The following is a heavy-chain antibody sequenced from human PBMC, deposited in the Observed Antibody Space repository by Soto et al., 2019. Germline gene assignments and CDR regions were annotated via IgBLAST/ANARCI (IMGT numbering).Heavy chain of an antibody. D-gene: IGHD6-13*01. Sequence: GGSLRLSCAASGFTFSSYAMSWVRQAPGKGLEWVSAISSSSSYIYYADSVKGRFTISRDNAKNSLYLQMNSLRAEDTAVYYCARGSIAAAGNRGTKTYGMDVWGQGTTATVSS. V-gene: IGHV3-21*01. CDR1: GFTFSSYA. CDR3: ARGSIAAAGNRGTKTYGMDV. J-gene: IGHJ6*02. CDR2: ISSSSSYI.